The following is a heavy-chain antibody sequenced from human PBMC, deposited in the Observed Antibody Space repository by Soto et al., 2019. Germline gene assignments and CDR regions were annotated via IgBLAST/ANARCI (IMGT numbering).Heavy chain of an antibody. Sequence: SETLSLTCTVSGGSMRNYFWTWIRQPPGKGLEWIGYIHYSGTTSFFPSYNLSLRSRVTISEDTSKNQFSLKLLSVTTADTAVYFCAAGEASSRNLAPYYLDFWGQGTLVTVSS. CDR3: AAGEASSRNLAPYYLDF. CDR2: IHYSGTT. D-gene: IGHD6-13*01. CDR1: GGSMRNYF. J-gene: IGHJ4*02. V-gene: IGHV4-59*01.